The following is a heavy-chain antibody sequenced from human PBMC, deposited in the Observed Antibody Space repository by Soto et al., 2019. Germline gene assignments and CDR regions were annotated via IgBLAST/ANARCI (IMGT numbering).Heavy chain of an antibody. D-gene: IGHD4-17*01. CDR2: IIPILGIA. V-gene: IGHV1-69*04. CDR3: ARDSFDYGDYEYDAFDI. CDR1: GGTFSSYT. Sequence: ASVKVSCKASGGTFSSYTISWVRQAPGQGLEWMGRIIPILGIANYAQKFQGRVTITADKSTSTAYMELSSLRSEDTAVYYCARDSFDYGDYEYDAFDIWGQGTMVTVSS. J-gene: IGHJ3*02.